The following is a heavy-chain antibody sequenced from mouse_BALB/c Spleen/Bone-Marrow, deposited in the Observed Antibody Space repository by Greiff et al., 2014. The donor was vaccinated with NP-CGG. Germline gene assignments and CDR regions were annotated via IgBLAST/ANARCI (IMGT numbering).Heavy chain of an antibody. Sequence: VQLQQSGAELVKPGASVKLSCTASGFNIKDTYMHWVKQRPEQGLEWIGRIDPANGNTKYDPKFQGKATITADTSSNTAYLQLSSLTSEDTAVYYCARYYYGSSYFDHWGQGTTLTVSS. CDR2: IDPANGNT. CDR3: ARYYYGSSYFDH. J-gene: IGHJ2*01. CDR1: GFNIKDTY. V-gene: IGHV14-3*02. D-gene: IGHD1-1*01.